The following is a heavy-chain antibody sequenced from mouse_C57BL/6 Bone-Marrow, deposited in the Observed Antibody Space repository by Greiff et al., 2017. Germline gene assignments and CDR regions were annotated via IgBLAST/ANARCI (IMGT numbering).Heavy chain of an antibody. J-gene: IGHJ4*01. D-gene: IGHD2-5*01. Sequence: EVMLVESGGGLVKPGGSLKLSCAASGFTFSSYAMSWVRQTPEKRLEWVATISDGGSYTYYPDNVKGRFTISRDNAKNNLYLQMSHLKSEDTAMYYCAREDYSNHYYAMDYWGQGTSVTVSA. CDR3: AREDYSNHYYAMDY. CDR1: GFTFSSYA. CDR2: ISDGGSYT. V-gene: IGHV5-4*01.